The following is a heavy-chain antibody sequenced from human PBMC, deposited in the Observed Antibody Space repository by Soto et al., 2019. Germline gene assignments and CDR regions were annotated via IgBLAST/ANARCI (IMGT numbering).Heavy chain of an antibody. Sequence: SETLCLTCSVSGDSITSVGYSWSWIRQPPGKALEWIGYIYHTGTTYYTAALKSRVTISLDRSKNRISLSLNSVTAADTAVSLCAAIVFGEYSQYAFDGWGQG. CDR1: GDSITSVGYS. V-gene: IGHV4-30-2*01. CDR2: IYHTGTT. J-gene: IGHJ3*01. CDR3: AAIVFGEYSQYAFDG. D-gene: IGHD3-3*01.